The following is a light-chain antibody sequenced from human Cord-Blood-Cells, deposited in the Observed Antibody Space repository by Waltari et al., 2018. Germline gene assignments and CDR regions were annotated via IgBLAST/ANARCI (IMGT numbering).Light chain of an antibody. J-gene: IGLJ3*02. V-gene: IGLV2-23*01. CDR2: EGS. CDR1: SSAVGSYNL. CDR3: CSYAGSSTWV. Sequence: QSALTQPASVSGSPGQSLTISCTGTSSAVGSYNLVSWYQQHPGKAPKLMIYEGSKRPSGVSNRFSGSKSGNTASLTISGLQAEDGADYYCCSYAGSSTWVFGGGTKLTVL.